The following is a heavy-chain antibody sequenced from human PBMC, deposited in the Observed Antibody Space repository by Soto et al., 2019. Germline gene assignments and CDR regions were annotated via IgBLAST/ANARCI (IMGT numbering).Heavy chain of an antibody. Sequence: ASVKVSCKPSGYTFTSYLIYWVRQAPGQRLEWMGWINTGNGDTKYSQKFQGRVTITRDTSASTAYMELSSLTSEDTAVYYCASGNCGYVCYHDYWGQGTLVTVSS. D-gene: IGHD2-21*01. CDR2: INTGNGDT. V-gene: IGHV1-3*04. CDR1: GYTFTSYL. CDR3: ASGNCGYVCYHDY. J-gene: IGHJ4*02.